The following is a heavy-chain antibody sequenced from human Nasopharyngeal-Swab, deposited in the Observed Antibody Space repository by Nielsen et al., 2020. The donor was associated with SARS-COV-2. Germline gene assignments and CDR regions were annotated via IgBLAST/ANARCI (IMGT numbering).Heavy chain of an antibody. V-gene: IGHV1-46*01. CDR3: ARGGDPREVVAATDCFDP. J-gene: IGHJ5*02. CDR1: GYPFTRYY. Sequence: ASVKVSCKASGYPFTRYYIHWVRQAPGQGLEWMGIINPGGGGARYSQNFQGRVTMTRDTSTSTVYMELSSLRSEDTAVYYCARGGDPREVVAATDCFDPWGQGTLVTVSS. CDR2: INPGGGGA. D-gene: IGHD2-15*01.